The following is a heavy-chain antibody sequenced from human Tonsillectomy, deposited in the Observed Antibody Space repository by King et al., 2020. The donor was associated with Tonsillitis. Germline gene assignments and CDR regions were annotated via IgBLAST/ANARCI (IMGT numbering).Heavy chain of an antibody. CDR3: VRHYREIYSSASSLGH. D-gene: IGHD6-19*01. CDR1: GYNFTNYW. J-gene: IGHJ1*01. V-gene: IGHV5-51*01. CDR2: IYPGDSDT. Sequence: VQLVESGAEMKKPGESLKISCEGFGYNFTNYWIGWVRQMPGKGMEWMGIIYPGDSDTRYNPSFQGQVTISADKSIRTAYLQWRSLEASDTAIYYCVRHYREIYSSASSLGHWGQGTLVTVSS.